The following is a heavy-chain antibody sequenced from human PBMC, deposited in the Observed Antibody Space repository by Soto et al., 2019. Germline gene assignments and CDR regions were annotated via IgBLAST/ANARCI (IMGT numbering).Heavy chain of an antibody. V-gene: IGHV5-51*01. CDR2: IYPGDSDT. Sequence: PGESLKISCKGSGYSFTTYWLAWVRQMPGKGLEYMGIIYPGDSDTRYSPSFQGQVTISADKSISTAYLQWTSLKASDTAVYYCAREYTAWPLAYGLDVWGQGTTVTVSS. J-gene: IGHJ6*02. D-gene: IGHD2-2*02. CDR3: AREYTAWPLAYGLDV. CDR1: GYSFTTYW.